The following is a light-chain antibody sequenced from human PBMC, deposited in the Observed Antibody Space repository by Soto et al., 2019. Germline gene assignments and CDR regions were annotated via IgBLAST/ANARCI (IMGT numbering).Light chain of an antibody. CDR2: AVT. V-gene: IGLV2-8*01. Sequence: QSALTQPPSASGSPGQSVTISCSGTSSDVGSYNYLSWYQQHPGKAPKLMIYAVTKRPSGVPDRFSGSKSGNTASLTVSGLQAEDEADYYCSSFAGSNNLIFGGGTKLTVL. CDR1: SSDVGSYNY. CDR3: SSFAGSNNLI. J-gene: IGLJ2*01.